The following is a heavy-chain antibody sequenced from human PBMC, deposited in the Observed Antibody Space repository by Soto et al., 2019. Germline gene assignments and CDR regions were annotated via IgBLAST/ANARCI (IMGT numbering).Heavy chain of an antibody. CDR2: IYYSGST. CDR1: GGSVSSGSYY. D-gene: IGHD3-22*01. Sequence: SETLSLTCTVSGGSVSSGSYYWSWIRQPPGKGLEWIGYIYYSGSTNYNPSLKSRVTISVDTSKNQFSLKLSSVTAADTAVYYGAGGNYYDSISLDYWGQGTLVTVS. J-gene: IGHJ4*02. CDR3: AGGNYYDSISLDY. V-gene: IGHV4-61*01.